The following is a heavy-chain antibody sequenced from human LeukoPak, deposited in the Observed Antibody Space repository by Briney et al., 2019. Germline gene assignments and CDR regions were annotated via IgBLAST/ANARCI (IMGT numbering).Heavy chain of an antibody. D-gene: IGHD5-24*01. V-gene: IGHV1-8*02. CDR3: ARIRDGYNDAYDI. J-gene: IGHJ3*02. Sequence: ASVKVSCKASGYTFTSYDINWVRQATGQGLEWMGWMNPNSGNTGYAQKLQGRVTMTTDTSTSTAYMELRSLRPEDTAIYYCARIRDGYNDAYDIWGQGTVVTVPS. CDR1: GYTFTSYD. CDR2: MNPNSGNT.